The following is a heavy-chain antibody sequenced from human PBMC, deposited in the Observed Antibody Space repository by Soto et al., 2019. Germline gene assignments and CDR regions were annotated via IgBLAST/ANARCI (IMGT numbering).Heavy chain of an antibody. Sequence: QVQLVQSGAEVKKPGASVKVSCKASGYTFTSYGISWVRQAPGQGLEWMGWISAYNGNTNYAQKLQGRVTMTTDTXXRTAYMELRSLRSDDTAVYYCARDREYYYQHWFDPWGQGTLVTVSS. D-gene: IGHD3-10*01. J-gene: IGHJ5*02. CDR1: GYTFTSYG. V-gene: IGHV1-18*01. CDR3: ARDREYYYQHWFDP. CDR2: ISAYNGNT.